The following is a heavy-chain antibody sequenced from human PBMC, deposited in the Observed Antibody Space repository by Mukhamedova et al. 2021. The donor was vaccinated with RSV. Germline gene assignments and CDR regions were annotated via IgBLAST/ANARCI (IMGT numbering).Heavy chain of an antibody. J-gene: IGHJ4*02. CDR3: AGSITIFGVVIINYFDY. D-gene: IGHD3-3*01. Sequence: GGSTYYNPSLKNRVTISVDTSKNQFSLKLSSVTAADTAVYYCAGSITIFGVVIINYFDYWGQGTLVTVSS. V-gene: IGHV4-39*01. CDR2: GGST.